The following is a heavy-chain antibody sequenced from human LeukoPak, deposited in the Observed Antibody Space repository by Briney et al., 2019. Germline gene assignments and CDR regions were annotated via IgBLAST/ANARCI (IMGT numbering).Heavy chain of an antibody. Sequence: HPGGSLRLSCAASGFRFSDYGMHWVRQSAGKGLEWVAFMQYDGIDRFYGDSVKGRFTISRDNSKNTMYLQMNSLRPEDTVVYYCAKEKQLEPFDYWGQGTLVTVSS. CDR3: AKEKQLEPFDY. J-gene: IGHJ4*02. V-gene: IGHV3-30*02. CDR2: MQYDGIDR. D-gene: IGHD1-1*01. CDR1: GFRFSDYG.